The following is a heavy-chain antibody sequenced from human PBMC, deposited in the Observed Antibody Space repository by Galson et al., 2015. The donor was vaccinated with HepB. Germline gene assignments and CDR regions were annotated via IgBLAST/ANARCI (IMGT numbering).Heavy chain of an antibody. J-gene: IGHJ4*02. CDR3: AKLPSVSATSNDY. CDR1: GFTFSSYG. CDR2: ISYDGSNK. V-gene: IGHV3-30*18. Sequence: SLRLSCAASGFTFSSYGMHWVRQAPGKGLEWVAVISYDGSNKYYADSVKGRFTISRDNSKNTLYLQMNSLRAEDTAVYYCAKLPSVSATSNDYWGQGTLVTVSS. D-gene: IGHD2-8*01.